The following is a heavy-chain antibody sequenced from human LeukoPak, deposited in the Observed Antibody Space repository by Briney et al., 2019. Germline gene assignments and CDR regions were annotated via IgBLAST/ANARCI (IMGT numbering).Heavy chain of an antibody. CDR3: ARETEKQWQY. CDR2: IYTTGST. Sequence: PSETLSLTCTVSGGSISSGSYYWSWIRQPAGKGLEWIGRIYTTGSTNYNPSLKSRLTISVDTSKNQFSLTLRSVTAADTAVYYCARETEKQWQYWGQGTMATVSS. D-gene: IGHD6-19*01. J-gene: IGHJ3*01. CDR1: GGSISSGSYY. V-gene: IGHV4-61*02.